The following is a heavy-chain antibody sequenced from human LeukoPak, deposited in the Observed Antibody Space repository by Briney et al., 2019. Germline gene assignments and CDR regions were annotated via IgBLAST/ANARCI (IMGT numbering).Heavy chain of an antibody. Sequence: QPGRSLRLSCTASGFTFGDYAMSWVRQAPGKGLEWVGFIRSKAYGGTTEYAASVKGRFTISRDDSKGIAYLQMNSLKTEDTAVYYCTREVVVAAPLDYWGQGTLVTVSS. J-gene: IGHJ4*02. D-gene: IGHD2-15*01. CDR3: TREVVVAAPLDY. CDR1: GFTFGDYA. CDR2: IRSKAYGGTT. V-gene: IGHV3-49*04.